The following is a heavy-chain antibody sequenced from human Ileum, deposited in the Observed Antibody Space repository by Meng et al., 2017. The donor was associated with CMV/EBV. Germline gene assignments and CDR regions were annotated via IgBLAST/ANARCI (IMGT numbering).Heavy chain of an antibody. V-gene: IGHV3-23*01. D-gene: IGHD5-24*01. J-gene: IGHJ4*02. CDR2: ISGWSGTT. CDR1: GFTFSRYA. CDR3: AKDGYQDTTIFDS. Sequence: GESLKISCAASGFTFSRYAMSWVRQAPGSGLEWVSAISGWSGTTYYADSMKGRFTITRDNSKNTLYLEMSSLRAEDTAIYYCAKDGYQDTTIFDSWGQGTLVTVSS.